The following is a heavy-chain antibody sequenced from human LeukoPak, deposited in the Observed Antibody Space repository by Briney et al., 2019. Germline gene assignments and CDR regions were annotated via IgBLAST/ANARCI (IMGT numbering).Heavy chain of an antibody. V-gene: IGHV4-59*01. CDR1: GGSISTYY. J-gene: IGHJ4*02. CDR2: IYYSGST. Sequence: SETLSLTCTVSGGSISTYYWSWIRQPPGKGLEWIGYIYYSGSTNYNPSLKRRVTISVDTSKNQFSLKLSSVTAADTAVYYCARSVGATPHLDYWGQGTLVTVSS. CDR3: ARSVGATPHLDY. D-gene: IGHD1-26*01.